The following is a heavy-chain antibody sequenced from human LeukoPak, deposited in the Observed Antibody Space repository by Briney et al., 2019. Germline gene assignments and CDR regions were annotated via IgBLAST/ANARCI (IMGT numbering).Heavy chain of an antibody. CDR3: ARDVRSYYYDSSGYDY. CDR2: IYSGGST. J-gene: IGHJ4*02. D-gene: IGHD3-22*01. Sequence: GGSLRLSCAASGFTVSSNYMSWVRQAPGKGLEWVSVIYSGGSTYYADSVKGRFTISRDNSKNTLYLQMNSLRAEDTAVYYCARDVRSYYYDSSGYDYWGQGTLVTVSS. V-gene: IGHV3-66*01. CDR1: GFTVSSNY.